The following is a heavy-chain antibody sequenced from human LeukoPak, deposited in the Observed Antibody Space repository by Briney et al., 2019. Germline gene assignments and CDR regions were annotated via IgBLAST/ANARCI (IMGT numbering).Heavy chain of an antibody. J-gene: IGHJ5*02. CDR2: IWYDGSNK. CDR1: GFTFSSYG. CDR3: ARGNIVVVPAAPYNWFDL. D-gene: IGHD2-2*01. Sequence: GGSLRLSCAASGFTFSSYGMHWVRQAPGKGLEWVAVIWYDGSNKYYADSVKDRFAISRDNSKNTLYLQMNSLRAEDTAVYYGARGNIVVVPAAPYNWFDLWGRGTLVTVSS. V-gene: IGHV3-33*01.